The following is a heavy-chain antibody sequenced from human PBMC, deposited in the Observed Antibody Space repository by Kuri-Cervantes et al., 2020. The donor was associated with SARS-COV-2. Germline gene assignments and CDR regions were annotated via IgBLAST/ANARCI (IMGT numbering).Heavy chain of an antibody. V-gene: IGHV4-4*02. D-gene: IGHD2-2*01. CDR3: ARVGCSSTSCYSYYYYGMDV. CDR2: IKLSGRT. Sequence: SETLSPTRAVSGASISSSNWWSWVRQPPGKGREWIGEIKLSGRTKYNRSLKSRITIAVDKSKNQTSLKLSSVTAADTAVYYCARVGCSSTSCYSYYYYGMDVWGQGTTVTVSS. CDR1: GASISSSNW. J-gene: IGHJ6*02.